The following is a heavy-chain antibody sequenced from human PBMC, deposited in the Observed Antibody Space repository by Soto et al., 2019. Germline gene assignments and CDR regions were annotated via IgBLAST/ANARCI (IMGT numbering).Heavy chain of an antibody. J-gene: IGHJ4*02. CDR2: MSGTGGST. CDR3: AKDRLGGNFDY. V-gene: IGHV3-23*01. Sequence: EVQVLDSGGGLVQPGGSLRLSCAASGFTFNNYAMNWVRQAPGKGLEWVATMSGTGGSTYYADSVKGRFTISRDNSKNTLYLQMNSLRVEATAVYYCAKDRLGGNFDYWGQGTQVTVSS. CDR1: GFTFNNYA.